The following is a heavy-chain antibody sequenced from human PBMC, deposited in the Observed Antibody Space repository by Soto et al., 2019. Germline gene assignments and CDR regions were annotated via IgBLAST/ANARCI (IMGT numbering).Heavy chain of an antibody. V-gene: IGHV3-11*06. CDR3: ARDLRFSSTNYFDF. D-gene: IGHD2-8*01. CDR2: IDGSSDYT. Sequence: RGSLRLSCTASGFLFTDYYMSWIRQPPGKGLEWLAYIDGSSDYTNSADSVKGRFTISRDNAKNSVFLQMNNLRADDTAVYYCARDLRFSSTNYFDFWGRGTLVTVSS. J-gene: IGHJ4*02. CDR1: GFLFTDYY.